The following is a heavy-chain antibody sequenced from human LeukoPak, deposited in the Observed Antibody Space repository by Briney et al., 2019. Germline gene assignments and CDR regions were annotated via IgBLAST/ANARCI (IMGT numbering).Heavy chain of an antibody. CDR2: ISTTST. Sequence: GGSLRLSCTASGFTFSRYSMNWVRQAPGQGLEWVSYISTTSTYYTDSMKGRFTTSRDHAKISLYLQMNSLRAEDTAAYYCARERELRYYMDVWGKGTTVTISS. J-gene: IGHJ6*03. V-gene: IGHV3-21*01. CDR3: ARERELRYYMDV. D-gene: IGHD1-7*01. CDR1: GFTFSRYS.